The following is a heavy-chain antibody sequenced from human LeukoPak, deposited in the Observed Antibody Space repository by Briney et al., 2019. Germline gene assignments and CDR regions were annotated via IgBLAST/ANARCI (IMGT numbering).Heavy chain of an antibody. D-gene: IGHD2/OR15-2a*01. CDR3: ARLSGL. CDR1: DFSFSSYS. CDR2: ISGGGDLT. J-gene: IGHJ4*02. Sequence: GGSLRLSCAASDFSFSSYSMTWVRQAPGKGLEWVSIISGGGDLTFYADSVKGRFTISRDNAKNSLYLQMNSLRAEDTAVYYCARLSGLWGQGTLVTVSS. V-gene: IGHV3-23*01.